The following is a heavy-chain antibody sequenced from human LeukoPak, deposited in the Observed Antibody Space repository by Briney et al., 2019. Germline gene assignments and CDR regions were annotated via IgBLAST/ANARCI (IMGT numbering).Heavy chain of an antibody. CDR3: ARETRAGIAAAGWRYYFDY. Sequence: SETLSLTCTVSGYSISSGYYWGWIRQPPGKGLEWIGSIYHSGSTYYNPSLKSRVTISVDTSKNQFSLKLSSVTAADTAVYYCARETRAGIAAAGWRYYFDYWGQGTLVTVSS. CDR2: IYHSGST. D-gene: IGHD6-13*01. J-gene: IGHJ4*02. V-gene: IGHV4-38-2*02. CDR1: GYSISSGYY.